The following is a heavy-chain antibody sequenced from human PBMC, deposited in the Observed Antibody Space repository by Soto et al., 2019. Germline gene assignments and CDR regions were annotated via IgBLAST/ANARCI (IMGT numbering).Heavy chain of an antibody. J-gene: IGHJ4*02. Sequence: QVQLQVSGPGLVKPSATLSLSCTVSTGSTNSFYWSWIRQPPGKGLQWLGYFFYTGSTNHNPSLKSRVTISLDMSSYQFSLRLSSVTAADTAMYYCARSRDGYNLNPIDQWGQGLLGTVSS. CDR1: TGSTNSFY. V-gene: IGHV4-59*01. D-gene: IGHD5-12*01. CDR3: ARSRDGYNLNPIDQ. CDR2: FFYTGST.